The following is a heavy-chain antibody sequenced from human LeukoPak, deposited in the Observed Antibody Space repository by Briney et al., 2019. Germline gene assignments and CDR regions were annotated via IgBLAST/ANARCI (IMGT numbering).Heavy chain of an antibody. CDR2: IYYSGST. CDR1: GGSMSSYF. CDR3: ARDRRGSSDMDV. Sequence: PSETLSLTCSVSGGSMSSYFWSWIRQPPGKGLGWIGYIYYSGSTNYNPSLKSRVTISVDTSKNQFSLKLSSVTAADTAVYYCARDRRGSSDMDVWGQGTTVTVSS. J-gene: IGHJ6*02. D-gene: IGHD1-26*01. V-gene: IGHV4-59*01.